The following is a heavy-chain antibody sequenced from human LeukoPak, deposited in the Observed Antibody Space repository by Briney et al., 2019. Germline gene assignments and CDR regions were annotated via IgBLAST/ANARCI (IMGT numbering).Heavy chain of an antibody. V-gene: IGHV1-2*02. CDR1: GYTFTSYD. CDR2: MNPNSGGT. Sequence: ASVKVSCKASGYTFTSYDINWVRQATGQGLEWMGWMNPNSGGTNYAQKFQGRVTMTRDTSISTAYMELSRLRSDDTAVYYCARFHPHAFDIWGQGTMVTVSS. CDR3: ARFHPHAFDI. J-gene: IGHJ3*02.